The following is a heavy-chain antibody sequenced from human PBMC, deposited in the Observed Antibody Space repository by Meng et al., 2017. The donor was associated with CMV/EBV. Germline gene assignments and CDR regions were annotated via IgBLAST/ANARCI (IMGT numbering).Heavy chain of an antibody. D-gene: IGHD5-18*01. J-gene: IGHJ4*02. CDR3: AHRGSYGYHGY. CDR1: GFSLSTSGVG. Sequence: QITLKESELKLVKPTQTLRRTCTFSGFSLSTSGVGVGWIRQPPGKALEWLALIYWDDDKRYSPSMKSRITITKETSKNQVVLTMTNMDPVDTATYYCAHRGSYGYHGYWGQGTLVTVSS. V-gene: IGHV2-5*02. CDR2: IYWDDDK.